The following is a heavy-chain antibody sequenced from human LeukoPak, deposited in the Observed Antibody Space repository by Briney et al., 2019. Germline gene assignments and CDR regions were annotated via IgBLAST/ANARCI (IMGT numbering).Heavy chain of an antibody. J-gene: IGHJ4*02. V-gene: IGHV3-23*01. CDR1: GFTFSSYG. Sequence: GGSLRLSCAASGFTFSSYGMSWVRQAPGKGLEWVSAISGTDGSTYYADSVKGRFTISRDTSKNTLYLQMNSLRAEDTAVYYCAKVSDYGDYFDYWGQGTLVTVSS. CDR3: AKVSDYGDYFDY. CDR2: ISGTDGST. D-gene: IGHD4-17*01.